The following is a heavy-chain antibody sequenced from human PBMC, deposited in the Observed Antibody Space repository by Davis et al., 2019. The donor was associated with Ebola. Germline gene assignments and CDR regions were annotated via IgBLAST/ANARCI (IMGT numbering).Heavy chain of an antibody. Sequence: SVKVSCKASGGTFSSYAISWVRQAPGQGLEWMGGIIPIFGTANYAQKFQGRVTITADDSTSTAYMELSSLRSEDTAVYYCARTRKITSSSWYRHYYYYYGMDVWGQGTTVTVSS. CDR3: ARTRKITSSSWYRHYYYYYGMDV. V-gene: IGHV1-69*13. CDR1: GGTFSSYA. D-gene: IGHD6-13*01. CDR2: IIPIFGTA. J-gene: IGHJ6*02.